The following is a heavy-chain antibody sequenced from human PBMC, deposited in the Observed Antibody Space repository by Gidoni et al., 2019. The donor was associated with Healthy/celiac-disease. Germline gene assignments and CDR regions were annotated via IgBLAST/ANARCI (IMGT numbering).Heavy chain of an antibody. CDR3: ARDLAVRGVIWEYYYYYGMDV. D-gene: IGHD3-10*01. Sequence: EVQLVESGGGLAKPGGSLRLSCAASGLTFSSNSMNWVRQAPGKGLEWVSSISSSSSYIYYADSVKSRFTISRDNAKNSLYLKMNSLRAEDTAVYYCARDLAVRGVIWEYYYYYGMDVWGQGTTVTVSS. J-gene: IGHJ6*02. CDR2: ISSSSSYI. CDR1: GLTFSSNS. V-gene: IGHV3-21*01.